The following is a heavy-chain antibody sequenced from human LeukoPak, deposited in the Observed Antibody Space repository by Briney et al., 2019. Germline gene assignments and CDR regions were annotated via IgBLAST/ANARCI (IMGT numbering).Heavy chain of an antibody. D-gene: IGHD6-19*01. J-gene: IGHJ6*03. Sequence: SETLSLTCTVSGGSISGYYWSWIRQPAGKGLEWIGRIHTSGSTNYNPSLKSRLTMSVDTSKNQFSLKLSSVTAADTAVYYCARWVAGASGYYYMDVWGKGTTVTISS. CDR3: ARWVAGASGYYYMDV. CDR2: IHTSGST. CDR1: GGSISGYY. V-gene: IGHV4-4*07.